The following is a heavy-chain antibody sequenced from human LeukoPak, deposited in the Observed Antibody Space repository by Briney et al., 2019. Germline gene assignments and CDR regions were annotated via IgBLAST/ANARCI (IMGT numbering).Heavy chain of an antibody. CDR1: GCSFSSGSYY. CDR2: IYYSGST. Sequence: WETLSLTCTVSGCSFSSGSYYWIWIRQPPGKGLEWIVYIYYSGSTNYNPSLKSRVTISVDTSKNQFSLKLSSVTAADTAVYYCARDQYSGSYYYWYFDLWGRGTLVTVSS. D-gene: IGHD1-26*01. V-gene: IGHV4-61*01. CDR3: ARDQYSGSYYYWYFDL. J-gene: IGHJ2*01.